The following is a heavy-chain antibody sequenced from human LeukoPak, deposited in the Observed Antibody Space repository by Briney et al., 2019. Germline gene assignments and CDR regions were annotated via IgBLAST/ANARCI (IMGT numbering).Heavy chain of an antibody. D-gene: IGHD6-19*01. V-gene: IGHV3-23*01. CDR2: IGGGGPTT. CDR1: GFTFSTYV. Sequence: PGGSLRLSCAASGFTFSTYVMNWVHQAPAKGLEWVSTIGGGGPTTDYADSVKDRFTISRDNSKNTLYLQMNSLRAEDTAVYFCARGFLGGTDQYFDSWGQGTLVTVSS. CDR3: ARGFLGGTDQYFDS. J-gene: IGHJ4*02.